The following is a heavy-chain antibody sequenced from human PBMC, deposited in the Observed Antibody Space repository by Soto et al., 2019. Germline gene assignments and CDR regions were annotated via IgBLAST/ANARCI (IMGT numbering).Heavy chain of an antibody. D-gene: IGHD2-2*01. CDR2: ISSSSSYI. J-gene: IGHJ6*02. V-gene: IGHV3-21*01. Sequence: EVQLVESGGGLVKPGGSLRLSCAASGFTFSSYTMNWVRQAPGKGLEWVSSISSSSSYIYYADSVKGRFTISRDNAKNSVYLQMNSMRAEDTAVSYCATDRGGDYCSSTSCSDGFGMDVWGQGTTVTVSS. CDR3: ATDRGGDYCSSTSCSDGFGMDV. CDR1: GFTFSSYT.